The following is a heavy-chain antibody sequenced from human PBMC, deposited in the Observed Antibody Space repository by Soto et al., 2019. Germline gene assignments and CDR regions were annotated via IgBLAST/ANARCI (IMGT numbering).Heavy chain of an antibody. Sequence: QVQLVESGGGLVTPGGSLRLSCAASGFIVSDHYMTWIRQAPGKGLDWLSHITKSDDYPDDADSVGGRFTMSRDIAKNSVYLQMHSLRHNDTAVYYCARGDAYVDGDSGLDVWGQGTTVTVSS. D-gene: IGHD4-17*01. CDR3: ARGDAYVDGDSGLDV. CDR1: GFIVSDHY. CDR2: ITKSDDYP. J-gene: IGHJ6*02. V-gene: IGHV3-11*06.